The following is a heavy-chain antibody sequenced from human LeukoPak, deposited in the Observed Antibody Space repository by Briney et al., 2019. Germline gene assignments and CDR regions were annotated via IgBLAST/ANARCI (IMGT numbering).Heavy chain of an antibody. CDR2: INPNSGGT. CDR1: GYTFTGYY. CDR3: AGDLYCSSTSCYNWFDP. D-gene: IGHD2-2*01. V-gene: IGHV1-2*02. J-gene: IGHJ5*02. Sequence: ASVKVSCKASGYTFTGYYMHWVRQAPGQGLEWVGWINPNSGGTNYAQKFQGRVTMTRDTSISTAYMELSRLRSDDTAVYYCAGDLYCSSTSCYNWFDPWGQGTLVTVSS.